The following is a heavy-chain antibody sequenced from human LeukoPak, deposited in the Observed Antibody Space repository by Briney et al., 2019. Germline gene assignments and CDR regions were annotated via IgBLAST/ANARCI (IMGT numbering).Heavy chain of an antibody. CDR2: IRYGGTGD. Sequence: GGSLRLSCAASGFTFSNYGMHWVRQAPGKGLEWVAFIRYGGTGDYYPDSVEGRFTVSRDNSKNTLFLQMNSLRHEDTAVYFCAKDASNTSRTLDIWGQGTLVTASS. CDR1: GFTFSNYG. CDR3: AKDASNTSRTLDI. J-gene: IGHJ3*02. V-gene: IGHV3-30*02. D-gene: IGHD2/OR15-2a*01.